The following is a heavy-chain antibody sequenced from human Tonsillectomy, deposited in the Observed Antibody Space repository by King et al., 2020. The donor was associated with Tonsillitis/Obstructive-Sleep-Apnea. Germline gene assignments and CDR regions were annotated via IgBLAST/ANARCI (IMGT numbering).Heavy chain of an antibody. CDR2: IYYSGST. CDR3: ARGIRGDNDAFDI. D-gene: IGHD3-10*01. V-gene: IGHV4-59*01. J-gene: IGHJ3*02. Sequence: VQLQESGPGLGKPSETLSLTCTVSGGSISSYYWSWIRQPPGKGLEWIGYIYYSGSTNYNPSLKSRVTISVDTAKNQFSLKLSSVTAADTAVYYCARGIRGDNDAFDIWGQGTMVTVSS. CDR1: GGSISSYY.